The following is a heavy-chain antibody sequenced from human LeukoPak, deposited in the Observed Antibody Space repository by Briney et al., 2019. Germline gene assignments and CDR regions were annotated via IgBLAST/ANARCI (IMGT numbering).Heavy chain of an antibody. J-gene: IGHJ4*02. CDR3: AKDLAVAGTPSLVPWD. CDR2: ISYDGSNK. V-gene: IGHV3-30*18. D-gene: IGHD6-19*01. Sequence: GGSLRLSCGASGFTFSSYGMQWVPQAPGKGLEGVAVISYDGSNKFYADSVKGRFTISRDNSKNTVYLQMNSLRAEDTAVYYCAKDLAVAGTPSLVPWDWGQGTLVTVSS. CDR1: GFTFSSYG.